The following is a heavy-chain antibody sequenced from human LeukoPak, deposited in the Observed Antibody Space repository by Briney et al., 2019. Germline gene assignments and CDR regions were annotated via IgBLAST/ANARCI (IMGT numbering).Heavy chain of an antibody. J-gene: IGHJ6*03. Sequence: SETLSLTCTVSGYSISTGYYWGWIRQSPEKGLEWIGSIFDSGTTYYNPSLKSRVTLSVDTSKNQFCLRLSSVTAADTAVYFCAKSIASAGTNSCYYMDVWGKGTTVTVSS. CDR1: GYSISTGYY. V-gene: IGHV4-38-2*02. D-gene: IGHD6-13*01. CDR3: AKSIASAGTNSCYYMDV. CDR2: IFDSGTT.